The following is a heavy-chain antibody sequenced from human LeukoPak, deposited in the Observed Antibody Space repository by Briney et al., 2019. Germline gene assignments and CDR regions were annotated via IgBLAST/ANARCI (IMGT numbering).Heavy chain of an antibody. V-gene: IGHV3-23*01. CDR1: GFTFSSYA. CDR3: AKDSAYSGSYSFDY. Sequence: PGRSLRLSCAASGFTFSSYAMTWVRQAPGKGLEWVSAISGSGGSTYYADSVKGRFTISRDNSKDTLYLQMNSLRAEDTAVYYCAKDSAYSGSYSFDYWGQGTLVTVSS. J-gene: IGHJ4*02. D-gene: IGHD1-26*01. CDR2: ISGSGGST.